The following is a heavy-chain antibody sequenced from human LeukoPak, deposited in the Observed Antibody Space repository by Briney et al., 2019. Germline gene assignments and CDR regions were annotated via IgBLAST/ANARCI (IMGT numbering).Heavy chain of an antibody. V-gene: IGHV5-51*01. Sequence: GESLKISCKGSGYNFTNYWIAWVRQMPGKGLEWMGIIYPGDSETTYSPSFQGQVTISADKSISTAYLQWSSLKASDTAMYYCASYLQSGQLYAFDIWGQGTMVTVSS. CDR3: ASYLQSGQLYAFDI. CDR2: IYPGDSET. D-gene: IGHD3-10*01. J-gene: IGHJ3*02. CDR1: GYNFTNYW.